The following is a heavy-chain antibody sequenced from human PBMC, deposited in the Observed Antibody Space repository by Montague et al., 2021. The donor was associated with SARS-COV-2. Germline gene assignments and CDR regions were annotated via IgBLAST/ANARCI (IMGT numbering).Heavy chain of an antibody. CDR2: IYYSGST. J-gene: IGHJ6*01. CDR1: GGSISGFY. D-gene: IGHD2-8*01. CDR3: ARLLRSCTNGVCRTYYYY. V-gene: IGHV4-59*01. Sequence: SETLSLTCTVSGGSISGFYWSWIRQPPGKGLEWIGYIYYSGSTKYNAPLESRVAVSVDRSKNQVSLRLTSVTAADTAVYYCARLLRSCTNGVCRTYYYY.